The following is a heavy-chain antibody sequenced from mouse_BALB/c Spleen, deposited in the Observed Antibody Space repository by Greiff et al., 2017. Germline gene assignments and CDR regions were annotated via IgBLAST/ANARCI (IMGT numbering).Heavy chain of an antibody. V-gene: IGHV2-9*02. Sequence: VKLQQSGPGLVAPSQSLSITCTVSGFSLTSYGVHWVRQPPGKGLEWLGVIWAGGSTNYNSALMSRLSISKDNSKSQVFLKMNSLQTDDTAMYYCARDRDGNYGAWFAYWGQGTLVTVSA. CDR1: GFSLTSYG. CDR2: IWAGGST. CDR3: ARDRDGNYGAWFAY. D-gene: IGHD2-1*01. J-gene: IGHJ3*01.